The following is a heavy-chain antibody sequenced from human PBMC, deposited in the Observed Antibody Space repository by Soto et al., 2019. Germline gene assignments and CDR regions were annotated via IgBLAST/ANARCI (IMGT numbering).Heavy chain of an antibody. CDR1: GFTVSSNY. V-gene: IGHV3-53*04. D-gene: IGHD4-17*01. CDR3: ARSDYGDYELRSFDY. CDR2: IYSGGST. Sequence: GGSLRISCAASGFTVSSNYMSWVRQAPGKGLEWVSVIYSGGSTYYADSVKGRFTISRHNSKNTLYLQMNSLRAEDTAVYYCARSDYGDYELRSFDYWGQGTLVTVSS. J-gene: IGHJ4*02.